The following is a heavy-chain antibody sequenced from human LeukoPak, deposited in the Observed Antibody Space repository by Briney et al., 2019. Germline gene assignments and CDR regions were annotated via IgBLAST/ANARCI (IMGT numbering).Heavy chain of an antibody. CDR1: GFTFSDYY. CDR2: ISYDGSNK. J-gene: IGHJ6*02. CDR3: AKDGERRYCSGGSCSLGHYYYYYGMEV. D-gene: IGHD2-15*01. Sequence: GGSLRLSCAASGFTFSDYYMSWIRQAPGKGLEWVAVISYDGSNKYYADSVKGRFTISRDNSKNTLYLQMNSLRAEDTAVYYCAKDGERRYCSGGSCSLGHYYYYYGMEVWGQGTTVTVSS. V-gene: IGHV3-30*18.